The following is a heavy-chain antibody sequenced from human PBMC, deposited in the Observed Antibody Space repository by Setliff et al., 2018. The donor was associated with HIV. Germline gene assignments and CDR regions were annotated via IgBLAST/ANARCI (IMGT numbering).Heavy chain of an antibody. D-gene: IGHD3-10*01. Sequence: GASVKVSCKASGYTFTSYDINWVRQATGQGLEWMGWMNPESGNTGYAQKFQGGVTITADKSISTAYMELSSLRSEDTAVYYCARVNVLLWFGELNYFDYWGQGTLVTVSS. CDR2: MNPESGNT. V-gene: IGHV1-8*01. CDR3: ARVNVLLWFGELNYFDY. CDR1: GYTFTSYD. J-gene: IGHJ4*02.